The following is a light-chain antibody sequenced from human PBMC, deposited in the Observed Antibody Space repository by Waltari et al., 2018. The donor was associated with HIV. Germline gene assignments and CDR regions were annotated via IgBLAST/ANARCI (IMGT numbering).Light chain of an antibody. CDR3: AAWDDSLLYV. CDR2: RNN. V-gene: IGLV1-47*01. J-gene: IGLJ1*01. Sequence: QSVLTQPPSASGTPGPRVTISCSGSSSNIGSNYVYWYQQLPGTAPKLLIYRNNQRPSGVPDRFSGSKSGTSASLAISGVRSEDEADYYCAAWDDSLLYVFGTGTKVTVL. CDR1: SSNIGSNY.